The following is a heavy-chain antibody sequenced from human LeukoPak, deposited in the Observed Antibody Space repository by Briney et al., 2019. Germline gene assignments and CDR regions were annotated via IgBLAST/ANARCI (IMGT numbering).Heavy chain of an antibody. Sequence: SGGSLRLSCAASGFTFSNYGMHWVRQAPGKGLEWVAIIWYDGSKKYYADSVKGRFTISRDDFKNTLYLQMNSLRAEDTAVYYCARDYCSETSCFDYWGQGTLVTVSS. CDR2: IWYDGSKK. V-gene: IGHV3-33*01. J-gene: IGHJ4*02. CDR1: GFTFSNYG. D-gene: IGHD2-2*01. CDR3: ARDYCSETSCFDY.